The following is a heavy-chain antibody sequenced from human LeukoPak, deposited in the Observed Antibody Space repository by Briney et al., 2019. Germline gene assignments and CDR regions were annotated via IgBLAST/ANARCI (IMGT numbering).Heavy chain of an antibody. CDR2: INPNSGGT. CDR1: GYTFTGYY. J-gene: IGHJ4*02. Sequence: ASVKVSCKASGYTFTGYYMHWVRQAPGQGLEWMGWINPNSGGTNYAQKFQGRVTMTRDTSISTAYMEPSRLKSDDTAVYYCARPQGPHIVVIGGEFDYWGQGTLVTVSS. CDR3: ARPQGPHIVVIGGEFDY. V-gene: IGHV1-2*02. D-gene: IGHD2-21*01.